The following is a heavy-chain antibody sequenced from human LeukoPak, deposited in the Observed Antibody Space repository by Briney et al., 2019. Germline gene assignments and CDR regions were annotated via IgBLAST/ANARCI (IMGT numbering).Heavy chain of an antibody. J-gene: IGHJ4*02. CDR3: ARGRGTYYYDSSGYYIFDY. CDR2: IYNSGST. D-gene: IGHD3-22*01. CDR1: GYSISSGYY. Sequence: SETLSLTCTVSGYSISSGYYWGWIRQSPGKGLEWIGSIYNSGSTYYNPSLKSRITISVDTSKNQFSLRLRSVTAADTAVYYCARGRGTYYYDSSGYYIFDYWGQGTLVTVSS. V-gene: IGHV4-38-2*02.